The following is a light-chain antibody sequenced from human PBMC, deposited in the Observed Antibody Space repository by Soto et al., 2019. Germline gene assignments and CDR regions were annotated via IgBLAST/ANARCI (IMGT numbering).Light chain of an antibody. CDR1: QSVSSY. Sequence: IVRTHAAATLSVSPLERASLSFMSSQSVSSYLACYQQKPGQAPRLLMYGASTRATGIPARFSGSGSGTEFTLTISSLQSEDFAVYYCQQYNNWPPLTFGGGTKVDIK. CDR2: GAS. V-gene: IGKV3-15*01. J-gene: IGKJ4*01. CDR3: QQYNNWPPLT.